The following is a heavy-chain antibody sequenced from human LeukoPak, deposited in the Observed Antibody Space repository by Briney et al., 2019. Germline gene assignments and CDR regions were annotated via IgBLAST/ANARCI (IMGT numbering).Heavy chain of an antibody. CDR2: IDPSDSYT. CDR1: GYIFSTYW. D-gene: IGHD6-13*01. V-gene: IGHV5-10-1*01. Sequence: GESLKISCKGSGYIFSTYWIAWVRQMPGKGLEWMGRIDPSDSYTNYSPSFQGHVTISADKSISTAYLQWSSLKASDTAMYYCARLTGYSSSWFDAFDIWGQGTMVTVSS. J-gene: IGHJ3*02. CDR3: ARLTGYSSSWFDAFDI.